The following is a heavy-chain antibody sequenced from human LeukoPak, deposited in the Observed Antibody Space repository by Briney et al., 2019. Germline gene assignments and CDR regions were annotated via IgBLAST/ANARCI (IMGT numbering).Heavy chain of an antibody. J-gene: IGHJ4*02. CDR1: GFTFSSYA. V-gene: IGHV3-23*01. CDR3: ARDGRYCSGGSCYPTIPDY. CDR2: ISGSGGST. Sequence: GGSLRLSCAASGFTFSSYAMTWVRQAPGRGLEWVSAISGSGGSTYYADSVKGRFTISRDNSKNTLYLQMNSLRAEDTAVYYCARDGRYCSGGSCYPTIPDYWGQGTLVTVSS. D-gene: IGHD2-15*01.